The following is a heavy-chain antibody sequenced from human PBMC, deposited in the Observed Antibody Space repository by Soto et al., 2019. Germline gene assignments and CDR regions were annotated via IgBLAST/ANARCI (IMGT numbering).Heavy chain of an antibody. CDR2: FSGSGGRT. J-gene: IGHJ4*02. D-gene: IGHD6-6*01. V-gene: IGHV3-23*01. Sequence: GGSLRLSCAASGFTFSNYDMSWVRQTPGKGLEWVSSFSGSGGRTYYADSVKGRFTISRDNSKNTLYLQMNSLRAEDTAVYYCARDFSSLGNFEYWGQGTLVTVSS. CDR3: ARDFSSLGNFEY. CDR1: GFTFSNYD.